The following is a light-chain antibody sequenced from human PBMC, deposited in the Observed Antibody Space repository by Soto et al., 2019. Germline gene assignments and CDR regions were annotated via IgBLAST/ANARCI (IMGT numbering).Light chain of an antibody. CDR3: QLLNDSPPVT. V-gene: IGKV1-9*01. Sequence: DIQLTQSPSFLSASVGDTVTITCRASQDIDNYLAWYQHAPGKAPKFLIYAAYILQSGVPKRFSGSGSGTEFSLTISGLQPEDFATYYCQLLNDSPPVTFGQGTRLEIK. CDR1: QDIDNY. CDR2: AAY. J-gene: IGKJ5*01.